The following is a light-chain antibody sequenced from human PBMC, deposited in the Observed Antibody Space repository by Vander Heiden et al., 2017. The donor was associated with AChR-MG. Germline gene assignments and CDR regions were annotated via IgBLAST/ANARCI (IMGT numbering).Light chain of an antibody. Sequence: QSALTQPASVSGSPGQSITISCTGTSSDVGGYNYVSWYQQYPGKAPKLMIDDVSNRPSGVSNRFSGSKSGNTASLTISGLQAEDEADYYCSSYTSSSTKVFGSGTKVTVL. V-gene: IGLV2-14*01. CDR2: DVS. CDR1: SSDVGGYNY. J-gene: IGLJ1*01. CDR3: SSYTSSSTKV.